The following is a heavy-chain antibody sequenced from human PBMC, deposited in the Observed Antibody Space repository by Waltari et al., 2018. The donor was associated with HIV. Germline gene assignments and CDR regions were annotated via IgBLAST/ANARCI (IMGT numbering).Heavy chain of an antibody. Sequence: QVQLVESGGGVVQPGGSLGLSCAASGFTFSSYGMHWVRQAPGKGLEWVAFIRYDGSNKYYADSVKGRFTISRDNSKNTLYLQMNSLRAEDTAVYYCAKDVGSSWPPDYWGQGTLVTVSS. CDR1: GFTFSSYG. V-gene: IGHV3-30*02. J-gene: IGHJ4*02. CDR2: IRYDGSNK. D-gene: IGHD6-13*01. CDR3: AKDVGSSWPPDY.